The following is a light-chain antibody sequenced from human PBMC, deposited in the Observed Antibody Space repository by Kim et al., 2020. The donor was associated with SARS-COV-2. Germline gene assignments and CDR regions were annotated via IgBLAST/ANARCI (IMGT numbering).Light chain of an antibody. CDR3: QQYSSSPT. V-gene: IGKV3-20*01. Sequence: EIVVTQSPGTLSLSPGERATLSCRASQSMSSTFLAWYQQKPGQAPRLRIYGASSRAAGIPDRFSGSGSGTDFTLTISRLEPEDFAVYYCQQYSSSPTFGQGTKLEIK. CDR2: GAS. J-gene: IGKJ2*01. CDR1: QSMSSTF.